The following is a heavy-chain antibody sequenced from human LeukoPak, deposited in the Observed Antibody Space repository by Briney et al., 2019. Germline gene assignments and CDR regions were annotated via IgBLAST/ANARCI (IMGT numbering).Heavy chain of an antibody. CDR3: ARGGGSSIVDP. Sequence: ASVKVSCKASGYTFTSYAMHWVRQAPGQRLEWMGWINAGNGNTKYSQKFQGRVTITRDTSASTAYMELSSLRSEDAAVYYCARGGGSSIVDPWGQGTLVTVSS. J-gene: IGHJ5*02. D-gene: IGHD2-2*01. V-gene: IGHV1-3*01. CDR1: GYTFTSYA. CDR2: INAGNGNT.